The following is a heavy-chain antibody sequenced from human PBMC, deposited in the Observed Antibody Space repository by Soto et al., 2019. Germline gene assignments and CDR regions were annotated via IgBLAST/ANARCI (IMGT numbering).Heavy chain of an antibody. V-gene: IGHV3-21*01. D-gene: IGHD2-2*02. CDR3: AREYTAWHLAYGLDV. J-gene: IGHJ6*02. Sequence: GGSLRLSCVGSGFTFSTYSINWVRQAPGKGLEWVSSISSRSDIYYADSVKGRFTISRDNAKNSVSLQMNSLRAEDSAVYYCAREYTAWHLAYGLDVWGQGTTVTVSS. CDR2: ISSRSDI. CDR1: GFTFSTYS.